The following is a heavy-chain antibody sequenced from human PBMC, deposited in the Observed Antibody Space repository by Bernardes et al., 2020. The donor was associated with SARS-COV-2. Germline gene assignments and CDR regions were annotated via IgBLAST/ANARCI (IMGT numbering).Heavy chain of an antibody. J-gene: IGHJ4*02. CDR3: ARGFDY. CDR1: GGSIRSSY. CDR2: IYYSGST. V-gene: IGHV4-59*12. Sequence: SETLCLTCTVSGGSIRSSYWSWIRQPPGQGLEWIGYIYYSGSTNYNPSLKSRVTISVDTSKNQFSLKLSSVTAADTAVYYCARGFDYWSQGTLVTDAS.